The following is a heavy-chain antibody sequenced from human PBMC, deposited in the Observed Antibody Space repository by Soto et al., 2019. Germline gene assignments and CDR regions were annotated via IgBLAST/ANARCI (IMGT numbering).Heavy chain of an antibody. CDR3: ARPRIAAAGRGAFDI. D-gene: IGHD6-13*01. J-gene: IGHJ3*02. CDR1: GGSISSSSYY. CDR2: IYYSGST. V-gene: IGHV4-39*01. Sequence: SETLSLTCTVSGGSISSSSYYWGWIRQPPGKGLEWIGSIYYSGSTYYNPSLKSRVTISVDTSKNQFSLKLSSVTAADTAVYYCARPRIAAAGRGAFDIWGKGTMVTVSS.